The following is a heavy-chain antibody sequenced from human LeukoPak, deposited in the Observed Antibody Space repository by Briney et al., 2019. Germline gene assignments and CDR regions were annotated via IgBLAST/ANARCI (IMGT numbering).Heavy chain of an antibody. CDR2: IYYSGST. Sequence: SETLSLTCTVSGGSISSYFWSWIRQPPGKGLEWIGYIYYSGSTNYNPSLKSRVTISVDTSKNQFSLKLSSVTAADTAVYYCARGRGYWHYYYGMDVWGQGTTVTVSS. D-gene: IGHD6-13*01. CDR1: GGSISSYF. V-gene: IGHV4-59*12. CDR3: ARGRGYWHYYYGMDV. J-gene: IGHJ6*02.